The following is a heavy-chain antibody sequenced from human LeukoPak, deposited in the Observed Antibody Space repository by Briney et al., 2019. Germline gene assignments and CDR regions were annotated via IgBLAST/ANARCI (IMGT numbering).Heavy chain of an antibody. J-gene: IGHJ3*02. V-gene: IGHV3-23*01. CDR2: ISGSGGST. CDR3: AKELGWWSFDAFDI. D-gene: IGHD2-15*01. CDR1: GLTFSSCA. Sequence: GGSLRLSCAASGLTFSSCAMSWVRQAPGKGLEWVSAISGSGGSTYYADSVKGRFTISRDNSKNTLDLQMDSLRADDTAVYYCAKELGWWSFDAFDIWGQGTMVTVSS.